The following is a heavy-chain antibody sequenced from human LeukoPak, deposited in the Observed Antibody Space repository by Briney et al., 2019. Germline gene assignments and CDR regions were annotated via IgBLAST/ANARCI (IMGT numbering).Heavy chain of an antibody. CDR1: GGSISTSNYY. CDR3: ARVTGYRIEDYFDY. CDR2: IYYSGST. D-gene: IGHD6-13*01. V-gene: IGHV4-61*05. J-gene: IGHJ4*02. Sequence: PSETLSLTCTVSGGSISTSNYYWGWIRQPPGKGLEWIGYIYYSGSTNYNPSLKSRVTISVETSKNEFSLKLRSVTAADTAVYYCARVTGYRIEDYFDYWGQGTLVTVSS.